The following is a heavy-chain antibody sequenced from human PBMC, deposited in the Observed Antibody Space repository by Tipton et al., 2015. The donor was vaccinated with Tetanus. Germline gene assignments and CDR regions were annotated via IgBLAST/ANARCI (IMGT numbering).Heavy chain of an antibody. CDR1: GFTVSSNY. J-gene: IGHJ4*02. D-gene: IGHD1-1*01. CDR3: ARVWNCNDGSYDY. CDR2: IYSGGST. V-gene: IGHV3-66*01. Sequence: SLRLSCAASGFTVSSNYMSWVRQAPGTGLEWVSVIYSGGSTYYADSVKGRFTISRDNSKNTLYLQMNSLRAEDTAVYYCARVWNCNDGSYDYWGQGTLVTVSS.